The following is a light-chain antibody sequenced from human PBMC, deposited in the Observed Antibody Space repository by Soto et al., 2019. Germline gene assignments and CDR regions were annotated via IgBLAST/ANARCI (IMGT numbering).Light chain of an antibody. J-gene: IGKJ4*01. V-gene: IGKV3D-20*01. CDR2: DAA. CDR1: HSVSSSY. CDR3: QQYGRSPLT. Sequence: IAMTHAASTLSLYPGERAALSCGASHSVSSSYLAWYQQKPGLAPRLLVYDAAARATGIPGKISGSGSGTDFTLTIRILEPEDFAVYCCQQYGRSPLTFVGWTKVNIK.